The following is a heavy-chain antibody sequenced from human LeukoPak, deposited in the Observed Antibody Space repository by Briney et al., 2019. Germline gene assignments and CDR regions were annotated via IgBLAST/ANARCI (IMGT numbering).Heavy chain of an antibody. CDR1: GFTFSSYA. CDR2: ISYDGSNK. J-gene: IGHJ4*02. D-gene: IGHD3-3*01. V-gene: IGHV3-30*04. Sequence: PGGSLRLSCAASGFTFSSYAMHWVRQAPGKGLEWVAVISYDGSNKYYADSVKGRFTISRDNSKNTLYLQMNSLRAEGTAVYYCARGRSTYYDFWSGYYSFDYWGQGTLVTVSS. CDR3: ARGRSTYYDFWSGYYSFDY.